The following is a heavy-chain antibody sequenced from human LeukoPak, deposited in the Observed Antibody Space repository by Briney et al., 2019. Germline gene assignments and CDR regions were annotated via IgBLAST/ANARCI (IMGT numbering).Heavy chain of an antibody. D-gene: IGHD3-22*01. CDR1: GFDFGSNW. J-gene: IGHJ4*02. CDR3: ARVRVRDSSGYGQPHFDY. CDR2: IKGDGIST. V-gene: IGHV3-74*01. Sequence: QAGGSLRLSCAASGFDFGSNWMHWVRHAPGQGLVWVSRIKGDGISTNYADSVKGRFTISRDNSKNTLYLQMNSLRAEDTAVYYCARVRVRDSSGYGQPHFDYWGQGTLVTVSS.